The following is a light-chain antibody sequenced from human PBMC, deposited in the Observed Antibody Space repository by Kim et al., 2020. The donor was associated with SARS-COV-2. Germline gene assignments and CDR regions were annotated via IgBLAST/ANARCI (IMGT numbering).Light chain of an antibody. Sequence: GQRVTISCSGSRANIGSNSVHWYQQLPGTAPKLLISTNNQRPSGVPDRFSASKSGTSASLAVSGLRAEDEADYYCAAWDDSLTGVVFGGGTQLTVL. CDR2: TNN. CDR1: RANIGSNS. J-gene: IGLJ2*01. CDR3: AAWDDSLTGVV. V-gene: IGLV1-47*01.